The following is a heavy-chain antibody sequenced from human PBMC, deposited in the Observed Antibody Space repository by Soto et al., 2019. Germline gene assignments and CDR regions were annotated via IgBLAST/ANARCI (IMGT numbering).Heavy chain of an antibody. V-gene: IGHV1-69*13. D-gene: IGHD1-26*01. CDR3: ARRKERSGPYYLAP. CDR2: IIPIFGTA. Sequence: SVKVSCKASGGTFSSYAISWVRQAPGQGLEWMGGIIPIFGTANYAQKFRGRVTITGNASTGTAYMELSGLTSEDTAVYYCARRKERSGPYYLAPWGQGTLVTSPQ. J-gene: IGHJ5*02. CDR1: GGTFSSYA.